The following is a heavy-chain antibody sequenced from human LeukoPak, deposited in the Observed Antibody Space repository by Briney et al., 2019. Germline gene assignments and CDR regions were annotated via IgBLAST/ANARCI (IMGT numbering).Heavy chain of an antibody. D-gene: IGHD5-12*01. J-gene: IGHJ3*02. CDR1: GGSISSSSYY. Sequence: PSETLSLTCTVSGGSISSSSYYWGWIRQPPGKGLEWIGSIYYSGSTYYNPSLKSRVTISVDTSKNQFSLKLSSVTAADTAVYYCARELKYGGYGDPDAFDIWGQGTMVTVSS. V-gene: IGHV4-39*07. CDR2: IYYSGST. CDR3: ARELKYGGYGDPDAFDI.